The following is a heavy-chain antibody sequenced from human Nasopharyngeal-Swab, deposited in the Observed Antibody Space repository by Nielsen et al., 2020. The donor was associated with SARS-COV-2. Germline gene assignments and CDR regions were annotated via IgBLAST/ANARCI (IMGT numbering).Heavy chain of an antibody. D-gene: IGHD3-10*01. CDR3: ARAHSAPWFGINYFDY. J-gene: IGHJ4*02. CDR2: IYYSGST. V-gene: IGHV4-59*13. Sequence: SETLSLTCTVSGDSISSYYWSWIRQPPGKGLAWIGYIYYSGSTNHNPSLKSRVTISVDTSKNQFSLKLTSVTAADTAVYYCARAHSAPWFGINYFDYWGQGTLVTVSS. CDR1: GDSISSYY.